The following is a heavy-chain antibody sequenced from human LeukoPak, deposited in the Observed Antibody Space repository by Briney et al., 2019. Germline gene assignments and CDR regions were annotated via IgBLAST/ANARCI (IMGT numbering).Heavy chain of an antibody. CDR2: ISWNSGST. CDR1: GFTFDDYA. J-gene: IGHJ6*03. CDR3: AKGPRASWNDGEGFYMDV. V-gene: IGHV3-9*01. Sequence: GGSLRLSCAASGFTFDDYAMHWVRQAPGKGLEWVSGISWNSGSTGQADSVKGRFTISRDNAKKSLYLQMNSLRTEDTALYYCAKGPRASWNDGEGFYMDVWGKGTTVTVSS. D-gene: IGHD1-1*01.